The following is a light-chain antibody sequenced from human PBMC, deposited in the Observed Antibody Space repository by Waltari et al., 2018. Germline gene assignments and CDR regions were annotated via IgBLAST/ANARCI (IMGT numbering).Light chain of an antibody. CDR1: NSNIGRNT. J-gene: IGLJ3*02. Sequence: QSVLTQPPSASGTPGQRITISCSGSNSNIGRNTVNWYKQLPGPAPKILIYGTNTRPSGVPDRFTGSKSGTSASLAISGLQSEDEADYSCAAWDASLNGWVFGGGTKVTVL. CDR3: AAWDASLNGWV. CDR2: GTN. V-gene: IGLV1-44*01.